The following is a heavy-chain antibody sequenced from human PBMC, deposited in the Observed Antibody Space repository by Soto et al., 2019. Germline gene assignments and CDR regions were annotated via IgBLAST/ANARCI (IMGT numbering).Heavy chain of an antibody. CDR3: ARDFGF. Sequence: GGSLRLSCAASGFTFSSNSMNWVRQAPGGGLEWVSSISDTSTYIYYADSVQGRFTISRDNAKNSLYLQMNSLRAEDTAVYYCARDFGFWGQGTLVTVSS. CDR1: GFTFSSNS. D-gene: IGHD3-10*01. V-gene: IGHV3-21*01. CDR2: ISDTSTYI. J-gene: IGHJ4*02.